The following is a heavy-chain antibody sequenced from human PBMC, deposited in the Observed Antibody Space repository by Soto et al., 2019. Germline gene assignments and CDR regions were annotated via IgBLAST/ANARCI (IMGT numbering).Heavy chain of an antibody. J-gene: IGHJ4*02. CDR1: GGSISSGGYY. CDR2: IYYTGST. V-gene: IGHV4-31*03. CDR3: ARDSGYHSKYFAN. D-gene: IGHD5-12*01. Sequence: SEPLSLTCTVSGGSISSGGYYWSWIRQHPGKGLEWIGYIYYTGSTYYNPSLKSRVTISVDTSKNQFSLKLSSVTAADTAVYYSARDSGYHSKYFANSGQETLVT.